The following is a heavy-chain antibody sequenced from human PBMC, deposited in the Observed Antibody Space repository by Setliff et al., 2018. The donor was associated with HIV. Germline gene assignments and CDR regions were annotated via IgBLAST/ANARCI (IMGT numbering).Heavy chain of an antibody. Sequence: GESLKISCKGSGYKFANYWIGWVRQMPGKGLEWMGIIYPRDSDTRYSPSFQGQVTISVDKSISTAYLQWSSLKASDTAMYYCAKYSRYSGSYYDYFDYWGQGTLVTVSS. D-gene: IGHD1-26*01. V-gene: IGHV5-51*01. CDR1: GYKFANYW. CDR3: AKYSRYSGSYYDYFDY. CDR2: IYPRDSDT. J-gene: IGHJ4*02.